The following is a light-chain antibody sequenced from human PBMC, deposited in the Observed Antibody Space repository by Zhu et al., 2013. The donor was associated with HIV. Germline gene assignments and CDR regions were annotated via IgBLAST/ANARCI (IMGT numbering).Light chain of an antibody. CDR2: DTS. Sequence: EIVLTQSPATVSLSPGERATLSCGASQSVTSYLAWYQQKPGQAPRLLIYDTSNRATGIPDRFSGSGSGTDFTLTISRVEPEDFAVYYCQQYGASPLTFGRRDHSGDQT. J-gene: IGKJ4*01. V-gene: IGKV3-11*01. CDR1: QSVTSY. CDR3: QQYGASPLT.